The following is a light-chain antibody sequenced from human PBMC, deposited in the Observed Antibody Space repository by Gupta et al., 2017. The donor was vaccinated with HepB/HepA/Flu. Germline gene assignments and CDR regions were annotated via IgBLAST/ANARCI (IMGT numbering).Light chain of an antibody. Sequence: DIQMTQSPSSLSASIGDRVTITCRASQNIDHFFNWYQQKPGKAPNLLIYATSTLQSGVPSRFSGDGSGTDFTLTISRLQPEDFATYYCQQRDSVPWTFGQGTQVEIK. CDR1: QNIDHF. V-gene: IGKV1-39*01. CDR3: QQRDSVPWT. CDR2: ATS. J-gene: IGKJ1*01.